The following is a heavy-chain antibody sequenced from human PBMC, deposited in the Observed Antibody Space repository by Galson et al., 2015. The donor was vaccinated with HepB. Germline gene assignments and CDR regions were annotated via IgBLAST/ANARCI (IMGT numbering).Heavy chain of an antibody. Sequence: AASGFTFSSYDMHWIRQATGKGLEWVSAIGTAGDTYYPGSVKGRFTISRENAKNSLYLQMNSLRAGDTAVYYCARDDGYGMDVWGQGTTVTVSS. CDR1: GFTFSSYD. J-gene: IGHJ6*02. V-gene: IGHV3-13*01. CDR3: ARDDGYGMDV. CDR2: IGTAGDT.